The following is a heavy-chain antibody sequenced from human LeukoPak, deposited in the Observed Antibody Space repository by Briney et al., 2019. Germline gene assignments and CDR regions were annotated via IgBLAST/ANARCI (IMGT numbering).Heavy chain of an antibody. CDR2: IYHSGST. CDR1: GYSISSGYY. CDR3: ATSRNWNYVRAFDI. J-gene: IGHJ3*02. D-gene: IGHD1-7*01. Sequence: PSETLSLTCAVSGYSISSGYYWGWIRQPPGKGLEWIGSIYHSGSTYYNPSLKSLVTISVDTSKNQFSLKLSSVTAADTAVFYCATSRNWNYVRAFDIWGQGTVVTVSS. V-gene: IGHV4-38-2*01.